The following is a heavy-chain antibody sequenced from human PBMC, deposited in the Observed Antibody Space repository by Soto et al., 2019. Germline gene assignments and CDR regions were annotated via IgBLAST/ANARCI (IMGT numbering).Heavy chain of an antibody. CDR3: ARLDGYNYTPVPSTFDY. CDR2: ISYDGSNK. CDR1: GFTFSCYA. J-gene: IGHJ4*02. Sequence: QVQLVESGGGVVQPGRSLRLSCAASGFTFSCYAMHWVRQAPGKGLEWVAVISYDGSNKYYADSVKGRFTISRDNSKNTLYLQMNSLRAEDTAVYYCARLDGYNYTPVPSTFDYWGQVTLVTVSS. D-gene: IGHD5-12*01. V-gene: IGHV3-30-3*01.